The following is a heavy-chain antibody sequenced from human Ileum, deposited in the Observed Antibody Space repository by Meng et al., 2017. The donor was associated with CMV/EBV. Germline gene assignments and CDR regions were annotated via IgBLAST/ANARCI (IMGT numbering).Heavy chain of an antibody. CDR3: ARFRIAALGNLFDP. V-gene: IGHV4-30-4*08. CDR2: IFFSGNT. D-gene: IGHD6-13*01. CDR1: GAPISSGDYY. Sequence: QGQLQASGPGLVKPSPTLALSCTVHGAPISSGDYYWSWIRQPPGKGLEWIGYIFFSGNTYYNPSLNNRVIISIDTPRNQFSLKVDSVTAADTAVYYCARFRIAALGNLFDPWGHGTLVTVSS. J-gene: IGHJ5*02.